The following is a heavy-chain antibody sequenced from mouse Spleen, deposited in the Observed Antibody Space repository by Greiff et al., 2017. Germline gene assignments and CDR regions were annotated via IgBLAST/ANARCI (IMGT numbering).Heavy chain of an antibody. CDR3: ATDY. V-gene: IGHV1-59*01. CDR2: IDPSDSYT. Sequence: QVQLQQPGAELVRPGTSVKLSCKASGYTFTSYWMHWEKQRPGQGLEWIGVIDPSDSYTNYNQKFKGKATLTVDTSSSTAYMQLSSLTSEDSAVYYCATDYWGQGTTLTVSS. CDR1: GYTFTSYW. J-gene: IGHJ2*01.